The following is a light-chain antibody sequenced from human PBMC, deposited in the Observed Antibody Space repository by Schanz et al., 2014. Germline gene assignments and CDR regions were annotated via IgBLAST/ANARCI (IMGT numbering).Light chain of an antibody. J-gene: IGKJ2*01. CDR2: DAS. CDR3: QEYKTSPYT. V-gene: IGKV1-5*01. CDR1: QSIGTW. Sequence: DLPLTQSPSPLSTFAGDSVTITCRASQSIGTWLAWYHQKPGKAPKALIYDASTLGSGVPARFSGSGSGTEFTLTITSLQPDDGGVYYCQEYKTSPYTFGQGTKRQIK.